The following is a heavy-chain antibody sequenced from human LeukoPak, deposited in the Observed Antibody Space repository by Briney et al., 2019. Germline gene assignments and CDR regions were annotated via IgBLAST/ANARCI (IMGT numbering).Heavy chain of an antibody. CDR2: MYLSGTT. D-gene: IGHD1-26*01. CDR1: GDSINSLDL. J-gene: IGHJ3*02. V-gene: IGHV4-4*02. CDR3: ARVHSGTVWAFDI. Sequence: PSGTLSLTCTVSGDSINSLDLWSWVRQPPGKGLEWIGEMYLSGTTHSNPSVKSRVTISIDKSKNQFFLNLSSVTAADTAVYYCARVHSGTVWAFDIWGQGTMVTVSS.